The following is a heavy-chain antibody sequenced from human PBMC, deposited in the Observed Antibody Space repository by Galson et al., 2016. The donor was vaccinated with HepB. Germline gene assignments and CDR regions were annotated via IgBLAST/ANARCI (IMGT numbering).Heavy chain of an antibody. J-gene: IGHJ4*02. CDR2: INQDGSEK. Sequence: SLRLSCAASGFTFSHYWMNWVRQAPGKGLEWVDIINQDGSEKYSVDSLKGRFTISRDNAKNSLYLQMNSLRAEDTAVYYCAMGNSGWPDYWGQGTLVTVSS. CDR3: AMGNSGWPDY. CDR1: GFTFSHYW. D-gene: IGHD6-19*01. V-gene: IGHV3-7*01.